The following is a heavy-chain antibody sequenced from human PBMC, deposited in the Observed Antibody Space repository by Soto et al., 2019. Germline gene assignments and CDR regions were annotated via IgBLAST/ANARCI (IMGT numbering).Heavy chain of an antibody. CDR1: SGSFSSSDW. D-gene: IGHD5-18*01. V-gene: IGHV4-4*02. Sequence: QVQLQESGPGLVKASGTLSLTCAVSSGSFSSSDWWTWVRQPPGKGLEWIGDISHSGTTNYNPSLMSPVSISVDRSKNQFSLKLTSVTAADTAVYYCARRQLWFPWGQGTLVTVSS. CDR2: ISHSGTT. CDR3: ARRQLWFP. J-gene: IGHJ5*02.